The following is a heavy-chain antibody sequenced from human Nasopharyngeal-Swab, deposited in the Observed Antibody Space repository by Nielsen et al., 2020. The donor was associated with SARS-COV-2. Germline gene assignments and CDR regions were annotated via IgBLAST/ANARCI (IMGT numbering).Heavy chain of an antibody. J-gene: IGHJ4*02. Sequence: ASVKVSCKASGYTFTCYGISWVRQAPGQGLEWMGWISAYNGNTNYAQKLRGRVTMTTDTSTSTAYMELRSLRSDDTAVYYCARVLYDYIWGSYRSCDYWGQGTLVTVSS. CDR1: GYTFTCYG. D-gene: IGHD3-16*02. V-gene: IGHV1-18*01. CDR3: ARVLYDYIWGSYRSCDY. CDR2: ISAYNGNT.